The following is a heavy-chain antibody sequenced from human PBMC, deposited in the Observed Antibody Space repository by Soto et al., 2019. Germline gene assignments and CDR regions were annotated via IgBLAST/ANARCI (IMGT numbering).Heavy chain of an antibody. CDR1: GFTFSSYG. D-gene: IGHD3-10*01. V-gene: IGHV3-30*18. Sequence: QVQLVESEGGVVQLGRSLRLSCAASGFTFSSYGMHWVHQAPGKGLEWVAVISFDGTNKYSADSVRGRFTISRDNSKNTLYLQMNSLRDEDTAVYYCAKDVGVGELWVHWFDLWGQGTLVTVSS. J-gene: IGHJ5*02. CDR3: AKDVGVGELWVHWFDL. CDR2: ISFDGTNK.